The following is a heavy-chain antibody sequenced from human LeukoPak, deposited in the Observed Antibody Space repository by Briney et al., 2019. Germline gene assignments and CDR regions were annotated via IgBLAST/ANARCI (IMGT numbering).Heavy chain of an antibody. Sequence: QTGGSLRLSCAAFGFTVSSNYMSWVRQAPGKGLEWVSVIFGGGGTYYGDSVRGRFTTSRDNAKNTVSLQMNSLKAEDTAVYYCGTVFDHWGPGTLVTVSS. CDR2: IFGGGGT. V-gene: IGHV3-53*01. J-gene: IGHJ4*02. D-gene: IGHD1-14*01. CDR3: GTVFDH. CDR1: GFTVSSNY.